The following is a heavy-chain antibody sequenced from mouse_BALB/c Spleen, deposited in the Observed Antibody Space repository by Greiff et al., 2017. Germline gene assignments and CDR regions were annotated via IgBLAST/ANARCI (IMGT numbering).Heavy chain of an antibody. V-gene: IGHV3-2*02. J-gene: IGHJ4*01. CDR3: ARSPYGNYVGAMDY. CDR1: GYSITSDYA. Sequence: ESGPGLVKPSQSLSLTCTVTGYSITSDYAWNWIRQFPGNKLEWMGYISYSGSTSYNPSLKSRISITRDPSKNQFFLQLNSVTTEDTATYYCARSPYGNYVGAMDYWGQGTSVTVSS. CDR2: ISYSGST. D-gene: IGHD2-1*01.